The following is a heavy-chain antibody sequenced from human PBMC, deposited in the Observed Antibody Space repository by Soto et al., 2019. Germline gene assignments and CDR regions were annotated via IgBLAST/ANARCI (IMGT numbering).Heavy chain of an antibody. D-gene: IGHD5-12*01. V-gene: IGHV3-21*01. J-gene: IGHJ4*02. CDR1: GFTFSSYS. CDR3: AREVVDRVATIAFDH. CDR2: ISGSGSYI. Sequence: PGGSLRLSCAASGFTFSSYSMNWVRQAPGKGLEWVSSISGSGSYIYYADSAKGRFTISRDNAKNSLSLQMNSLRAEDTAVYYCAREVVDRVATIAFDHWGQGALVTVSS.